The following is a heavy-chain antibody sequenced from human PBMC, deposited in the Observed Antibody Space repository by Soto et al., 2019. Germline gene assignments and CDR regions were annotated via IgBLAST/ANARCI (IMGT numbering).Heavy chain of an antibody. CDR1: GGSVSSGDYY. CDR2: IYYSGST. D-gene: IGHD5-18*01. V-gene: IGHV4-61*08. Sequence: SETLSLTCTVSGGSVSSGDYYWSWIRQPPGKGLEWIGYIYYSGSTNYNPSLESRVSISLDTSKNQFSLRLTSVTAADTAVYYCARIPVDTYMINWFDPWGQGTLVTVSS. CDR3: ARIPVDTYMINWFDP. J-gene: IGHJ5*02.